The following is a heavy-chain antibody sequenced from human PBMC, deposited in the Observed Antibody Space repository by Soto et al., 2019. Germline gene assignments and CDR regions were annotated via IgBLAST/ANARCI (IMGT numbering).Heavy chain of an antibody. CDR3: TRPDSSGYYVN. D-gene: IGHD3-22*01. CDR1: GYSFSNYW. CDR2: INPGDSDS. V-gene: IGHV5-51*01. Sequence: GESLKISCKGSGYSFSNYWSEWVRQMPGKGLDWMGIINPGDSDSRYSPSFQGQVTVSADKSISTAYLQWSSLKASDTAVYYWTRPDSSGYYVNWGQGTLVTVSS. J-gene: IGHJ4*02.